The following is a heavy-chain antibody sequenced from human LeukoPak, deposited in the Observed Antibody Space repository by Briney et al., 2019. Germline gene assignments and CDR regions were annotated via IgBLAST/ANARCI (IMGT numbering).Heavy chain of an antibody. V-gene: IGHV1-69*05. J-gene: IGHJ4*02. CDR2: IIPIFGTA. CDR1: GGTFSSYA. CDR3: AREKTAILHY. Sequence: SVKVSCKASGGTFSSYAISWVRQAPGQGLEWMGRIIPIFGTASYAQKFQGRVTITTDESTSTAYMELSSLRSEDTAVYYCAREKTAILHYWGQGTLVTVSS. D-gene: IGHD2-21*02.